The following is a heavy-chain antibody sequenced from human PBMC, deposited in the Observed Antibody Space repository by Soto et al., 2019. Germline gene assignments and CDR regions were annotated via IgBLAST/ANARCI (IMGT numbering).Heavy chain of an antibody. J-gene: IGHJ6*02. CDR1: GGSISSSSYY. CDR3: ASAAIRLYYYGMDV. Sequence: SETLSLTCTASGGSISSSSYYWGWIRQPPGKGLEWIGSIYYSGSTYSNPSHKSRVTISVDTSKNQFSLKLSSVTAADTAVYYCASAAIRLYYYGMDVWGQGTTVTV. CDR2: IYYSGST. V-gene: IGHV4-39*01. D-gene: IGHD2-2*01.